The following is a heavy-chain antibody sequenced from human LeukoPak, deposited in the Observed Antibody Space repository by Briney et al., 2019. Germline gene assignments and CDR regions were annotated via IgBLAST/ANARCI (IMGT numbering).Heavy chain of an antibody. Sequence: GGSLRLSCAASGFTFSSYEMNWVRQAPGKGLEWVSYISTSGSTIYYADSVKGRFTISRDNAKNSLYLQMNSLRAEDTAVYYCARVARPDYYYDSSGYWGYDAFDIWGQGTMVTVSS. J-gene: IGHJ3*02. V-gene: IGHV3-48*03. CDR1: GFTFSSYE. CDR3: ARVARPDYYYDSSGYWGYDAFDI. D-gene: IGHD3-22*01. CDR2: ISTSGSTI.